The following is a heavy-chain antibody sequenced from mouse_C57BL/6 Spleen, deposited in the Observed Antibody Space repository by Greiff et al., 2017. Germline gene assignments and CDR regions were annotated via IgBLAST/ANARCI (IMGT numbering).Heavy chain of an antibody. Sequence: QVQLQQPGAELVRPGASVKLSCKASGYTFTSSWMHWVKPRPVQGLEWIGTIDPADSETHYNQKFTAKATLTVDKSSSTAYMQLSSLTSEDSAVYYLARTPDVYYLDYRGQGTPLTVSS. J-gene: IGHJ2*01. CDR1: GYTFTSSW. CDR3: ARTPDVYYLDY. D-gene: IGHD2-3*01. V-gene: IGHV1-52*01. CDR2: IDPADSET.